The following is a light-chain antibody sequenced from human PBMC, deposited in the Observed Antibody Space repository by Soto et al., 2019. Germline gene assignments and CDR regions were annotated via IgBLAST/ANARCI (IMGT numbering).Light chain of an antibody. J-gene: IGLJ2*01. CDR3: SSYVNYITVLI. CDR1: SRDVGGYNY. CDR2: EVS. Sequence: QSALTQPASVSGSPGQSITISCTGTSRDVGGYNYVSWHQQHPGKAPKVIITEVSNRPSGVSNRFSGSKSGNTASLTISGLQAEDEADYYCSSYVNYITVLIFGGGTKLTVL. V-gene: IGLV2-14*01.